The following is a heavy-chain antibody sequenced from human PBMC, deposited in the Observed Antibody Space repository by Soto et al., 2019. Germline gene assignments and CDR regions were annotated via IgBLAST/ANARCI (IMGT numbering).Heavy chain of an antibody. CDR1: GGSLSGYY. D-gene: IGHD5-12*01. J-gene: IGHJ4*02. Sequence: QVQLQQWGAGLLKPSETLSLNCAVTGGSLSGYYWSWIRQPPGKGLEWIGEVKDGGHTNYSPSLRGRVTISSDTANNQFSLRLNSGTGADTGVYYCARGQEGVVATHWDQGSLVTVSS. V-gene: IGHV4-34*01. CDR3: ARGQEGVVATH. CDR2: VKDGGHT.